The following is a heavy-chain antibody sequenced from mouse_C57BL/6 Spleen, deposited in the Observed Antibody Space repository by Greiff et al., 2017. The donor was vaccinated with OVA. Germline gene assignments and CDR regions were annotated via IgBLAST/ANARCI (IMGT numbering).Heavy chain of an antibody. V-gene: IGHV1-82*01. Sequence: QVQLKESGPELVKPGASVKISCKASGYAFSSSWMNWVKQRPGQGLEWIGRIYPGDGDTNYNGKFKGKATLTADKSSSTAYMQLSSLTSEDSAVYFGASEPVVGADDAMDDWGQGTSVTVSS. D-gene: IGHD1-1*01. CDR3: ASEPVVGADDAMDD. CDR2: IYPGDGDT. CDR1: GYAFSSSW. J-gene: IGHJ4*01.